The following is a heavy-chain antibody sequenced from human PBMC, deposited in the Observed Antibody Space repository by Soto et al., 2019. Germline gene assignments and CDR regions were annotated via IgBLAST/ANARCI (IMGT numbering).Heavy chain of an antibody. CDR2: MNPNNGNT. Sequence: QVQLVQSGAEVKKPGASVKVSCRASGYTFTNYDINWVRQAPGQGLEWMGWMNPNNGNTGYVEKFQYRVSMSMNTSINTAYMELYYLRSDDTAVYYCARGEGTRGLWFDPWGKGTLVTVSS. D-gene: IGHD3-10*01. J-gene: IGHJ5*02. CDR3: ARGEGTRGLWFDP. CDR1: GYTFTNYD. V-gene: IGHV1-8*01.